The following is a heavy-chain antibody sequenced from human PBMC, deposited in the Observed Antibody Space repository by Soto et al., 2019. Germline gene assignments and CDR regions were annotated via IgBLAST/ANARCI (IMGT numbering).Heavy chain of an antibody. CDR2: IIPIFGTA. Sequence: QVQLVQSGAEVKKPGSSVKVSCKASGGTFSSYAISWVRQAPGQGLEWMGGIIPIFGTANYAQKFQGRVTIPADESTSTAYMELSSLRSEDTAVYYCARDRRGYSDGYSSFDYWGQGTLVTVSS. J-gene: IGHJ4*02. CDR1: GGTFSSYA. V-gene: IGHV1-69*12. D-gene: IGHD5-18*01. CDR3: ARDRRGYSDGYSSFDY.